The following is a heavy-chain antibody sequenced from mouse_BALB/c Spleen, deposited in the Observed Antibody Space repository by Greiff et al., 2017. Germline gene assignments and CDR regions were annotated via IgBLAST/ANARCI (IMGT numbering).Heavy chain of an antibody. J-gene: IGHJ3*01. CDR3: NGDDYDGAY. CDR1: GFNIKDYY. Sequence: EVQLQQSGAELVRSGASVKLSCTASGFNIKDYYMHWVKQRPEQGLEWIGWIDPENGDTEYAPKFQGKATMTADTSSNTAYLQLSSLTSEDTAVYYCNGDDYDGAYWGQGTLVTVSA. D-gene: IGHD2-4*01. CDR2: IDPENGDT. V-gene: IGHV14-4*02.